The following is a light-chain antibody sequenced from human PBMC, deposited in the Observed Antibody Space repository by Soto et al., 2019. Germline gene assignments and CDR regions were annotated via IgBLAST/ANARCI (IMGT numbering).Light chain of an antibody. V-gene: IGKV3-11*01. CDR3: QQRSNRPIT. CDR1: QSVSSY. CDR2: DAS. J-gene: IGKJ5*01. Sequence: EIVLTQSPATLSLSPGERATLSCRASQSVSSYLAWYQQKPGQAPRLLIYDASNRATGIPARFSCSGSGTDFTLTISSLEPEDFAVYYCQQRSNRPITFGQGTRLEIK.